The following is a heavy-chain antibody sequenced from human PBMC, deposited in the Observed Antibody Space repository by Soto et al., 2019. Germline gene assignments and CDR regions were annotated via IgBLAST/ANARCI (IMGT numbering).Heavy chain of an antibody. D-gene: IGHD3-16*01. CDR1: GGTFSSYA. CDR3: ARDSVGVVGFGDPDLALDY. V-gene: IGHV1-69*06. J-gene: IGHJ4*02. CDR2: IIPIFGTA. Sequence: SVKVSCKASGGTFSSYAISWVRQAPGQGLEWMGGIIPIFGTANYAQKFQGRVTITADKSTSTAYMELSSLRSEDTAVYYCARDSVGVVGFGDPDLALDYCGQGTLVTVSS.